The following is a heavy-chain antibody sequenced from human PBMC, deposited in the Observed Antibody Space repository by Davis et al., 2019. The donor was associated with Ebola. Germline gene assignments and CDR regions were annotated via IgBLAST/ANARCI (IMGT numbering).Heavy chain of an antibody. J-gene: IGHJ4*02. CDR3: AKDPNTVTSGY. Sequence: GGSLRLSCAASGFTFSNAWMHWVRQAPGKGLEWVAVIWYDGSNKYYADSVKGRFTISRDNSKNTLYLQMNSLRAEDTAVYYCAKDPNTVTSGYWGQGTLVTVSS. V-gene: IGHV3-30*02. CDR1: GFTFSNAW. CDR2: IWYDGSNK. D-gene: IGHD4-17*01.